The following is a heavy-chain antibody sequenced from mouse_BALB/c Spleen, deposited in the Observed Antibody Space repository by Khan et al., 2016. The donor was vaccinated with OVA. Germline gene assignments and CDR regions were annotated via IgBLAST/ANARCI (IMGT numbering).Heavy chain of an antibody. V-gene: IGHV1S56*01. CDR3: AREVLRGVPLDY. J-gene: IGHJ4*01. CDR1: GYTFTSYD. Sequence: QVQLQESGPELVKPGALVKISCKASGYTFTSYDINWVKQRPGQGLEWIGWIYPGAGSTKYNEKFKGKATLTADKSYSTAYIQLSSLTSEKSAVYFCAREVLRGVPLDYWGQGASVTVSS. D-gene: IGHD2-12*01. CDR2: IYPGAGST.